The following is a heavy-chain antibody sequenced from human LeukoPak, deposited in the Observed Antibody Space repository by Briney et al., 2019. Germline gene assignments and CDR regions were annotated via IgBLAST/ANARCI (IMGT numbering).Heavy chain of an antibody. J-gene: IGHJ4*02. CDR3: ARVVTGSYSYYFDY. Sequence: PSETLSLTCSVSGGSISSSTYYWGWIRQPPGKGLEWIGSVYYSGTTTYNPSLESRVTISVDTSKNQFSLKLSSVTAADTAVYYCARVVTGSYSYYFDYWGQGTLVTVSS. CDR2: VYYSGTT. V-gene: IGHV4-39*07. D-gene: IGHD3-10*01. CDR1: GGSISSSTYY.